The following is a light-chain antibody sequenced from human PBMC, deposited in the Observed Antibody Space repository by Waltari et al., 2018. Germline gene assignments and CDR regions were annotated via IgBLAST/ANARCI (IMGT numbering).Light chain of an antibody. CDR2: DVS. Sequence: QSALPQPASVSGCPGQSITISCTGISSDVGSFSSVSCYHTHPGQGPKVIIYDVSDRPSGVSARFSGSKSGNTASLTISGLQAEDEADYYCSSQSSDNVVLFGGGTKVTVL. J-gene: IGLJ3*02. CDR1: SSDVGSFSS. V-gene: IGLV2-14*03. CDR3: SSQSSDNVVL.